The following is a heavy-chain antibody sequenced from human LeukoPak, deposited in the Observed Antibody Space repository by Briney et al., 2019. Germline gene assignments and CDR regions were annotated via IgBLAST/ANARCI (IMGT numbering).Heavy chain of an antibody. CDR1: GFIFSTYA. Sequence: GGSLRLSCAASGFIFSTYAMTWVRQAPGKGLEWVSSIIASGGNTWYADSVKGRFTISRDNSKNTVYLQMNGLRVEDTALYYCAKIIGYAYDYWGQGNPGHRLL. V-gene: IGHV3-23*01. J-gene: IGHJ4*02. D-gene: IGHD5-12*01. CDR2: IIASGGNT. CDR3: AKIIGYAYDY.